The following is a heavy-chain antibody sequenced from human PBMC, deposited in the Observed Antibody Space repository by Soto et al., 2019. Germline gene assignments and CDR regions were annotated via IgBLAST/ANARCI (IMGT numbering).Heavy chain of an antibody. Sequence: EVQLVESGGGLVQPGGSLRLSCAASGFTVSSNYMSWVRQAPGKGLEWVSVIYSGGSTYYADSVKGRFTISRDNSKNTLYLQMSSLRAEDTAVYYCARVSQQLSLDWFDPWGQGTLVTVSS. CDR3: ARVSQQLSLDWFDP. CDR1: GFTVSSNY. D-gene: IGHD6-13*01. J-gene: IGHJ5*02. V-gene: IGHV3-66*01. CDR2: IYSGGST.